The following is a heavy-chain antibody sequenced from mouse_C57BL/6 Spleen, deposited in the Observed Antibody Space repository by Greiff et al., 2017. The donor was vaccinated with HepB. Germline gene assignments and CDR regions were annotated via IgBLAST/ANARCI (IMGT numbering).Heavy chain of an antibody. Sequence: VQLQQSGAELVMPGASVKLSCKASGYTFTSYWMHWVKQRPGQGLEWIGEIDPSDSYTNYNQKFKGKSTLTVDKSSSTAYMQLSSLTSEDSAVYYCAVINTVVGYFDVWGTGTTVTVSS. CDR2: IDPSDSYT. CDR1: GYTFTSYW. J-gene: IGHJ1*03. CDR3: AVINTVVGYFDV. D-gene: IGHD1-1*01. V-gene: IGHV1-69*01.